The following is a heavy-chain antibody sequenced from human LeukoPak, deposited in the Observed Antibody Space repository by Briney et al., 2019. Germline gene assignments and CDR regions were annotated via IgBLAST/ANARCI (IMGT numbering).Heavy chain of an antibody. CDR3: ATRGAAQPPY. J-gene: IGHJ4*02. CDR1: GFTFSSYS. D-gene: IGHD1-26*01. V-gene: IGHV3-23*01. Sequence: GGSLRLSCAASGFTFSSYSMNWVRQAAGKGLEWVSAISGSGGSTYYADSVKGRFTTSRDNSKYTLYLQMHSLRADDTAVYYCATRGAAQPPYWGQGTLVTVSS. CDR2: ISGSGGST.